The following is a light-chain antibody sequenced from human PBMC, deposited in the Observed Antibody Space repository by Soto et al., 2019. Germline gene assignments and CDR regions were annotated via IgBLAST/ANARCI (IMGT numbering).Light chain of an antibody. CDR1: QNIRDS. J-gene: IGKJ1*01. CDR2: AAS. Sequence: DIQMAQSPSSLSASVGDRITITCRASQNIRDSLNWYQHKPGMAPQLMIFAASNLHSGVPSRFSVSGSGTDFTLTISSLQPEDFATYYCQQSYSTPRTFGQGTKVDIK. V-gene: IGKV1-39*01. CDR3: QQSYSTPRT.